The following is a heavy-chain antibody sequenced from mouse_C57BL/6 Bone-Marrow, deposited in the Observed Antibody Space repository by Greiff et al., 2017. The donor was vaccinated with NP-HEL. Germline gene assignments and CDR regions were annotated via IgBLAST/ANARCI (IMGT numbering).Heavy chain of an antibody. CDR2: IYPRSGNT. CDR1: GYTFTSYG. V-gene: IGHV1-81*01. J-gene: IGHJ3*01. D-gene: IGHD3-2*02. Sequence: VQLQQSGAELARPGASVKLSCKASGYTFTSYGISWVKQRPGQGLEWIGEIYPRSGNTYYNEKFKGKATLTADKSSSTAYMELRSLTSEDSAVYFCARENSSRAWFAYWGQGTLVTVSA. CDR3: ARENSSRAWFAY.